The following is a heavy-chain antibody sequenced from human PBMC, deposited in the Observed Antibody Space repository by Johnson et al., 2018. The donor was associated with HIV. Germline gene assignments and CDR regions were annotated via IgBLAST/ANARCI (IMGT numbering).Heavy chain of an antibody. D-gene: IGHD3-16*01. Sequence: QVQLVESGGGVVQSGRSLRLSCAASGFTFNSYAMHWVRQAPGKGLEWVALTSYDGSNKDYADSVKGRFSISRDTSTNTLYLQVNSLRAEDTAVYYCARELGEDDYYDSGGQGTMVTVSS. CDR2: TSYDGSNK. V-gene: IGHV3-30*04. CDR1: GFTFNSYA. CDR3: ARELGEDDYYDS. J-gene: IGHJ3*02.